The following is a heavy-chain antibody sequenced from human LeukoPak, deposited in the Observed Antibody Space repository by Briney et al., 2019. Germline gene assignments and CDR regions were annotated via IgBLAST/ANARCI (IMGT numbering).Heavy chain of an antibody. D-gene: IGHD5-24*01. V-gene: IGHV4-39*01. Sequence: SETLSLTCTVSGGSVSSTSYYWGRIRQPPGKGLEWIANIYYRGTTYYNPSLKSRVTISVDTSKNQFSPKLSSVTAADTAVYYCARLGDGFNTAGGFDYWGQGTLVTVSS. CDR1: GGSVSSTSYY. CDR2: IYYRGTT. CDR3: ARLGDGFNTAGGFDY. J-gene: IGHJ4*02.